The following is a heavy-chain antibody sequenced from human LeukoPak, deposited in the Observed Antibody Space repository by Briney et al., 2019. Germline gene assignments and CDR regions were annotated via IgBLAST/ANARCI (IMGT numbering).Heavy chain of an antibody. D-gene: IGHD2-2*01. V-gene: IGHV3-20*04. CDR2: INWSGGST. CDR3: ARAPITSPFYFDY. Sequence: GGSLRLSCAASGFIFSSYAMSWVRQAPGKGLEWVSGINWSGGSTGYADPLRGRFTISRDNAKNSLYLQMDSLRAEDTALYYCARAPITSPFYFDYWGQGTLVTVSS. CDR1: GFIFSSYA. J-gene: IGHJ4*02.